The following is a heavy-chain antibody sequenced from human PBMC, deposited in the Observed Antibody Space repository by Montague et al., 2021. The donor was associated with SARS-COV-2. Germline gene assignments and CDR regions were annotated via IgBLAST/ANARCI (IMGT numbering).Heavy chain of an antibody. D-gene: IGHD7-27*01. CDR1: GGSIMRSGYY. CDR3: ARHETGDPPCGD. J-gene: IGHJ4*02. V-gene: IGHV4-39*01. CDR2: ILYSGRT. Sequence: SETLSLTCTVSGGSIMRSGYYWGWIRQAPGKGLEGIGRILYSGRTTYTQSLKTRLTISIDKSKNQFSLRLNSVTAADTSIYYCARHETGDPPCGDWGQGTLVTVSS.